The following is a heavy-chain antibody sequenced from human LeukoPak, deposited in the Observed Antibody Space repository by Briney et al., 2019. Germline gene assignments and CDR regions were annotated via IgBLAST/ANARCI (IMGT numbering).Heavy chain of an antibody. CDR2: ISSTSSAI. Sequence: GGSLRLSCAASGFTFSSYSMNWVRQAPGKGLEWLSYISSTSSAIYYADSLKGRFTISRDNAKNSLYLQMSSLRAEDTAVYYCARVIGSYGDSAYWGQGTLVTVPS. D-gene: IGHD3-16*01. V-gene: IGHV3-48*04. CDR3: ARVIGSYGDSAY. J-gene: IGHJ4*02. CDR1: GFTFSSYS.